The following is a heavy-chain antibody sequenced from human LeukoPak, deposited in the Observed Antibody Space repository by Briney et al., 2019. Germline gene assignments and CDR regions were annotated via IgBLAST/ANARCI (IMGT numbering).Heavy chain of an antibody. Sequence: GGSLRLSCAASGFTFSSYGMHWVRQAPGKGLEWVAFIRYDGSNKYYADSVKGRFTISRDNSKNTLYLQMNSLRAEDTAVYYCAKDTYSGSPGDFDYWGQGTLVTVSS. CDR1: GFTFSSYG. V-gene: IGHV3-30*02. D-gene: IGHD1-26*01. J-gene: IGHJ4*02. CDR2: IRYDGSNK. CDR3: AKDTYSGSPGDFDY.